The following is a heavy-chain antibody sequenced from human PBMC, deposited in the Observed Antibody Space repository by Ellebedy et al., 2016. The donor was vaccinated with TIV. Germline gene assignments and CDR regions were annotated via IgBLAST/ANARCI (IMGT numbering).Heavy chain of an antibody. Sequence: SVKVSXXASGGTFSSYAISWVRQAPGQGLEWVGGIIPIFGTANYAQKFQGRVTITADESTSTTYMELSSLRSEDTAVYYCARPMTTVTTTDYGMDVWGQGTTVTVSS. CDR1: GGTFSSYA. CDR3: ARPMTTVTTTDYGMDV. D-gene: IGHD4-11*01. V-gene: IGHV1-69*13. J-gene: IGHJ6*02. CDR2: IIPIFGTA.